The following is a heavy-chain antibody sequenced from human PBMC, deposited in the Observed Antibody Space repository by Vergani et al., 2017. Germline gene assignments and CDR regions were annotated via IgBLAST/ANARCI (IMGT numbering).Heavy chain of an antibody. V-gene: IGHV1-8*03. CDR1: GYTFTNYD. J-gene: IGHJ5*01. Sequence: QVQLVQSGTEVKKPGASVKVSCKASGYTFTNYDINWVRRATGQGLEWMGWMNPISGNTGFAQKFRGRVTITRDTSISTAYMELSSLRSEDTAIYYCECGLSGYTSGDNCYLHHWFDSWGKGTLVTVSS. D-gene: IGHD2-15*01. CDR3: ECGLSGYTSGDNCYLHHWFDS. CDR2: MNPISGNT.